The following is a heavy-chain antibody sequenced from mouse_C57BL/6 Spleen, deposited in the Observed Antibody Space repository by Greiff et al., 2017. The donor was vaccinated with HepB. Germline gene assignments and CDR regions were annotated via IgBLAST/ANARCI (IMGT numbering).Heavy chain of an antibody. V-gene: IGHV1-54*01. J-gene: IGHJ2*01. Sequence: QVQLQQSGAELVRPGTSVKVSCKASGYAFTNYLIEWVKQRPGQGLEWIGVINPGSGGTNYNEKLKGKATLTADKASSTAYMQLSRLTSEDSAVYFCARSGDSSGYLKDFDYWGQGTTLTVSS. CDR1: GYAFTNYL. D-gene: IGHD3-2*02. CDR3: ARSGDSSGYLKDFDY. CDR2: INPGSGGT.